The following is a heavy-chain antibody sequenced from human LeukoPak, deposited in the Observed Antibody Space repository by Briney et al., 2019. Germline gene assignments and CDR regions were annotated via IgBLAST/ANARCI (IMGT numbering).Heavy chain of an antibody. J-gene: IGHJ5*02. CDR2: IYYSGST. CDR3: ARAKDSGYYPIHWFDL. D-gene: IGHD3-22*01. CDR1: GGSISSGGYY. V-gene: IGHV4-31*03. Sequence: TSETLSLTCTVSGGSISSGGYYWSWIRQHPGKGLEWIGYIYYSGSTYYNPSLKSRVTISVDTSKNQFSLKLSSVTAADTAVYYCARAKDSGYYPIHWFDLWGQGTLVTVSS.